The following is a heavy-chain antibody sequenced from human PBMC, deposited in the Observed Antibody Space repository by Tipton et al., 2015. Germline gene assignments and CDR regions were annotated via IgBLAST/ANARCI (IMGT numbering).Heavy chain of an antibody. J-gene: IGHJ5*02. CDR1: GGSISHYY. CDR3: ARGGNNWFDP. CDR2: IYYSGST. V-gene: IGHV4-59*01. D-gene: IGHD2-15*01. Sequence: TLSLTCTVSGGSISHYYWSWIRQPPGKGLEWFGHIYYSGSTNYNPSLKSRVTMSVDTSKNQFSLKLTSVTAADMAVYYCARGGNNWFDPWGQGTLVTVSS.